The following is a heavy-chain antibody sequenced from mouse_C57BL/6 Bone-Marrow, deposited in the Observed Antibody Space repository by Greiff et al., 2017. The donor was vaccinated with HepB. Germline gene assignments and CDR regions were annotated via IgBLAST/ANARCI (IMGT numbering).Heavy chain of an antibody. CDR3: ARFTTVVATGGYFDV. V-gene: IGHV1-63*01. CDR2: IYPGGGYT. J-gene: IGHJ1*03. D-gene: IGHD1-1*01. CDR1: GYTFTNYW. Sequence: VQLQQSGAELVRPGTSVKMSCKASGYTFTNYWIGWAKQRPGHGLEWIGDIYPGGGYTNYNEKFKGKATLTADKSSSTAYMQFSSLTSEDSAIYYCARFTTVVATGGYFDVWGTGTTVTVSS.